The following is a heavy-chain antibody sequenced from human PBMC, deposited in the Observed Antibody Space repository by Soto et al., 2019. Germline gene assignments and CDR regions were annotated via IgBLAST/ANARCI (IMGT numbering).Heavy chain of an antibody. CDR2: ISAYNGNT. CDR1: GYTFTSYG. V-gene: IGHV1-18*03. J-gene: IGHJ5*02. Sequence: ASVKVSCKASGYTFTSYGISWVRQAPGQGLEWMGWISAYNGNTNYAQKLQGRVTMTTDTSTSTAYMELRSLRSDDMAVYYCARIPVTIFGVAQDNWFDPWGQGTLVTVSS. CDR3: ARIPVTIFGVAQDNWFDP. D-gene: IGHD3-3*01.